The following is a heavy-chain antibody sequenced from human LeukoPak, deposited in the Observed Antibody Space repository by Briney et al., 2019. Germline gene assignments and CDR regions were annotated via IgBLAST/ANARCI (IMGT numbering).Heavy chain of an antibody. CDR3: AMLGYFDWKFDY. Sequence: SETLSLTCTVSGGSISSSSYYWGWIRQPPGKGLEWIGSIYYSGNTYYNPSLKSRVTISVDTSKNQFSLKLSSVTAADTAVYYCAMLGYFDWKFDYWGQGALVTVSS. CDR1: GGSISSSSYY. V-gene: IGHV4-39*01. D-gene: IGHD3-9*01. J-gene: IGHJ4*02. CDR2: IYYSGNT.